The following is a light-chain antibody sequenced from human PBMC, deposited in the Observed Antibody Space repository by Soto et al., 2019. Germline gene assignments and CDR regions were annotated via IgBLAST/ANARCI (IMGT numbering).Light chain of an antibody. J-gene: IGLJ2*01. Sequence: QSVLTQAASVSGSPGQSITISCTGTSSDIGAYNYVSWYQQRPGEAPTLVIYAVTYRPSGISNRFSGSKSGNTASLTISGLQAEDDAVYYCFSSTTTDIVIFGGGTKLTVL. CDR1: SSDIGAYNY. V-gene: IGLV2-14*01. CDR3: FSSTTTDIVI. CDR2: AVT.